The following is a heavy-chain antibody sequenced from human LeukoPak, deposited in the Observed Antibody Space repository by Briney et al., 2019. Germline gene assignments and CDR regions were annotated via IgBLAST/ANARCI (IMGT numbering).Heavy chain of an antibody. CDR2: ISYDGSNK. V-gene: IGHV3-30-3*01. Sequence: TGGSLRLSCAASGFTFSSYAMHWVRQAPGKGLGWVAVISYDGSNKYYADSVKGRFTISRDNSKNTLYLQMNSLRSEDTAVYYCARGRGGDGYNWLCYFDYWGQGTLVTVSS. CDR1: GFTFSSYA. D-gene: IGHD5-24*01. CDR3: ARGRGGDGYNWLCYFDY. J-gene: IGHJ4*02.